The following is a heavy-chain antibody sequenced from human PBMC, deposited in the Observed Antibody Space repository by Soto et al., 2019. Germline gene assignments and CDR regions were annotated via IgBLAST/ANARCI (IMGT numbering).Heavy chain of an antibody. CDR1: GYTFTSYG. CDR2: ISAYNGNT. Sequence: VASVKVSCKASGYTFTSYGISWVRQAPGQGLEWMGWISAYNGNTNYAQKLQGRVTMTTDTSTSTAYMELRSLRSDDTAVYYCARSHQTVAVAGTSVYFDYWGQGTLVTVSS. CDR3: ARSHQTVAVAGTSVYFDY. D-gene: IGHD6-19*01. J-gene: IGHJ4*02. V-gene: IGHV1-18*01.